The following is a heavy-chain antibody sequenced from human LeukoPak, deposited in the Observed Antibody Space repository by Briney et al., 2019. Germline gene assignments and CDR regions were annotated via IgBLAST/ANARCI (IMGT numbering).Heavy chain of an antibody. CDR1: GGSISSYY. CDR3: AGRGYSYGPLDY. Sequence: SETLSLTCTVSGGSISSYYWSWIRQPPGKGLEWIGYIYYSGSTNYNPSLKSRVTISVDTSKNQFSLKLCSVTAADTAVYYCAGRGYSYGPLDYWGQGTLVTVSS. CDR2: IYYSGST. V-gene: IGHV4-59*01. D-gene: IGHD5-18*01. J-gene: IGHJ4*02.